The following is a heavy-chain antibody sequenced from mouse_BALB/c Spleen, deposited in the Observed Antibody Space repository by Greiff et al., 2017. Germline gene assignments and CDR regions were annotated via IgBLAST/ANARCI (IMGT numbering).Heavy chain of an antibody. V-gene: IGHV5-12-2*01. D-gene: IGHD1-1*01. CDR1: GFTFSSYT. CDR3: ARHRYGSSYAMDY. Sequence: EVKLVESGGGLVQPGGSLKLSCAASGFTFSSYTMSWVRQTPEKRLEWVAYISNGGGSTYYPDTVKGRFTISRDNAKNTLYLQMSSLKSEDTAMYYCARHRYGSSYAMDYWGQGTSVTVSS. CDR2: ISNGGGST. J-gene: IGHJ4*01.